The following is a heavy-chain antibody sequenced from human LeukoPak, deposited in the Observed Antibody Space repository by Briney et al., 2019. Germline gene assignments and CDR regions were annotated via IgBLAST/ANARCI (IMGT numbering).Heavy chain of an antibody. J-gene: IGHJ4*02. CDR3: AEGRGYSGYDSDY. V-gene: IGHV3-30*18. D-gene: IGHD5-12*01. Sequence: GGSLSLSCAASGFTFSSYGMHWVRQAPGKGLEWVAVISYDGSNKYYADSVKGRFTISRDNSKNTLYLQMNSLRAEDTAVYYCAEGRGYSGYDSDYWGQGTLVTVSS. CDR2: ISYDGSNK. CDR1: GFTFSSYG.